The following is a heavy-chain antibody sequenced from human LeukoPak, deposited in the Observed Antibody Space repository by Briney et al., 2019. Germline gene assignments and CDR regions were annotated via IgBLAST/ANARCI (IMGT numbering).Heavy chain of an antibody. V-gene: IGHV3-30*04. Sequence: GGALRVSCAAPGFIFSDYFMNLGRQGPGARLGWVSLISYDGSDKNYADSVKGGFTISRDNSRNTLYLQMNSLRAEDTAVYYRARDSSSEAGDYWGQGTPVTVSS. CDR3: ARDSSSEAGDY. J-gene: IGHJ4*02. CDR1: GFIFSDYF. D-gene: IGHD6-13*01. CDR2: ISYDGSDK.